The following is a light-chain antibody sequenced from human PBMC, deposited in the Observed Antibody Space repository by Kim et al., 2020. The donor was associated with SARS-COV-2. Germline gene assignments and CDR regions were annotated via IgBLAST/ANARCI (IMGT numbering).Light chain of an antibody. CDR3: QQYDVWPPIT. Sequence: SPGERATLSCWASQSVSINLAWYQQKPGQAPRLLICDASTRATGVPARFSGSGSGTEFTLTISSLQSEDFAVYYCQQYDVWPPITFGQGTRLEIK. CDR2: DAS. V-gene: IGKV3-15*01. J-gene: IGKJ5*01. CDR1: QSVSIN.